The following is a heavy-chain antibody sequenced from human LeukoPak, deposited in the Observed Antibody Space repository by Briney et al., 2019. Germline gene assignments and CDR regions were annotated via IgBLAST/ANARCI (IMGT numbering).Heavy chain of an antibody. Sequence: QSGGSLRLSCAASGFTFSSYGMHGVRQAPGKGLEWVAVISYDGSNKYYADSVKGRFTISRDNSKNTLYLQMNSLRAEDTAVYYCAKDLGGGSGCYDLWGRGTLVTVSS. V-gene: IGHV3-30*18. J-gene: IGHJ2*01. CDR1: GFTFSSYG. CDR3: AKDLGGGSGCYDL. CDR2: ISYDGSNK. D-gene: IGHD6-19*01.